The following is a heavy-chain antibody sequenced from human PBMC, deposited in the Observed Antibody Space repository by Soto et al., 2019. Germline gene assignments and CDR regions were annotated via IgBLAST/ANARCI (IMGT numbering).Heavy chain of an antibody. Sequence: GECLKISCKGSGYTFTNYWIAWVRQMPGKGLEWMGIIYPGDSDTRYSPSFQGQVTISADKSISTAYLQWSSLKASDTAIYYCARSTREQQLAPTDFDYWGQGTLVTVSS. CDR3: ARSTREQQLAPTDFDY. V-gene: IGHV5-51*01. CDR2: IYPGDSDT. CDR1: GYTFTNYW. D-gene: IGHD6-13*01. J-gene: IGHJ4*02.